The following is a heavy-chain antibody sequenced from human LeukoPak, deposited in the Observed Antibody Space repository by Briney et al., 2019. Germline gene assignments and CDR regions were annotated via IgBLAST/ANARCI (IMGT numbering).Heavy chain of an antibody. J-gene: IGHJ1*01. CDR1: GFTFTNAW. V-gene: IGHV3-15*01. CDR2: IKSKADGRTT. CDR3: TTGFPNYGDCRGYFQL. Sequence: RGSLRLSCAASGFTFTNAWMSWVRQAPGKGLEWVGRIKSKADGRTTDCAAPVKGRFTISGDDSKNTLYLQMNNLKTEDTAVYYCTTGFPNYGDCRGYFQLGGQGTRVTVAS. D-gene: IGHD4-17*01.